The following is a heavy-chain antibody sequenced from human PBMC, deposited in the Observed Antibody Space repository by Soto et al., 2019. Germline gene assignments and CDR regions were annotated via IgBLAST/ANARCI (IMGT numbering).Heavy chain of an antibody. D-gene: IGHD3-16*02. CDR3: ARGVEYYDYIWGSYRHPHYFDY. V-gene: IGHV4-61*05. Sequence: SETLSLTCTVSGGSISSSSYYWGWIRQPPGKGLEWIGYIYYSGSTNYNPSLKSRVTISVDTSKNQFSLKLSSVTAADTAVYYCARGVEYYDYIWGSYRHPHYFDYWGQGTLVTVSS. J-gene: IGHJ4*02. CDR1: GGSISSSSYY. CDR2: IYYSGST.